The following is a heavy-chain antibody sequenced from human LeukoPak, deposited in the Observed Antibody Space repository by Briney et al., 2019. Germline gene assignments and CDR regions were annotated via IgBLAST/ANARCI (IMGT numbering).Heavy chain of an antibody. D-gene: IGHD3-10*01. Sequence: ASVKVSCKASGYTFTSYDINWVRQATGQGLEWMGWMNPNSGNTGYAQKFQGRVTMTRNTSISTAYMELSSLRSEDTAVYYCVLWFGELRYYYGMDVWGQGTTVTVSS. CDR2: MNPNSGNT. V-gene: IGHV1-8*01. CDR1: GYTFTSYD. CDR3: VLWFGELRYYYGMDV. J-gene: IGHJ6*02.